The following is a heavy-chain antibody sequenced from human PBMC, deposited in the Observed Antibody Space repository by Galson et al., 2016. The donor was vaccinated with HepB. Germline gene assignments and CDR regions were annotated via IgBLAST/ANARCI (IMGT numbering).Heavy chain of an antibody. CDR1: GVSISSGNW. Sequence: SETLSLTCAVSGVSISSGNWWTWVRQTPGKGLEWLGEIYHSGTTNNNLSLIIRVTMSVDKSNNQFSLKMTSVTAEDTAIYYCARYVTDGAAWRSFDYWGQGILVTVSS. CDR3: ARYVTDGAAWRSFDY. J-gene: IGHJ4*02. D-gene: IGHD5-24*01. CDR2: IYHSGTT. V-gene: IGHV4-4*02.